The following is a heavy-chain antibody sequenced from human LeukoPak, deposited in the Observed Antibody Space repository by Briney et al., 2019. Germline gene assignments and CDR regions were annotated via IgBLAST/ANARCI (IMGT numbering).Heavy chain of an antibody. J-gene: IGHJ4*02. CDR1: GFTLSSYA. D-gene: IGHD2-21*01. V-gene: IGHV3-23*01. CDR3: AKAPVTTCRGAYCYPFDY. Sequence: GGSLRLSCAASGFTLSSYAMSWVRQAPGKGLEWVSAISDSGNTYHSDSVKGRFTISRDSSKNTLFLQMNRLRPEDAAVYYCAKAPVTTCRGAYCYPFDYWGQGTLVTVSS. CDR2: ISDSGNT.